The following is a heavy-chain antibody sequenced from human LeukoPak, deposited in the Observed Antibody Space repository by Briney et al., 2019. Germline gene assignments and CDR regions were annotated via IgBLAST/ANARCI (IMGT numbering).Heavy chain of an antibody. D-gene: IGHD3-10*01. Sequence: GGSLRLSCAASGFTFSSYEMNWVRQAPGKGLEWVSCVSSSGSTIYYADSVKGRFTISRDNAKKSLYLQMNSLRAEDTAVYSCARLNYGSGSHYKPQKSNYYYYGMDVWGQGTTVTVSS. V-gene: IGHV3-48*03. CDR1: GFTFSSYE. J-gene: IGHJ6*02. CDR3: ARLNYGSGSHYKPQKSNYYYYGMDV. CDR2: VSSSGSTI.